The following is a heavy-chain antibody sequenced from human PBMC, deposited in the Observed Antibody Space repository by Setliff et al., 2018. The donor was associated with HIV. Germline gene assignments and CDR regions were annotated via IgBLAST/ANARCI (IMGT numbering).Heavy chain of an antibody. J-gene: IGHJ6*03. CDR2: IYNSRST. Sequence: PSETLSLTCTVSGGSISSHYWSWIRQPPGKGLEWIGYIYNSRSTNYHPSLKSRVTISMDTSKKHFSLKLTSVTAADSGVFYCARGRRGGTRGYVYYMDVWGRGTTVTVSS. V-gene: IGHV4-59*11. CDR3: ARGRRGGTRGYVYYMDV. CDR1: GGSISSHY. D-gene: IGHD2-15*01.